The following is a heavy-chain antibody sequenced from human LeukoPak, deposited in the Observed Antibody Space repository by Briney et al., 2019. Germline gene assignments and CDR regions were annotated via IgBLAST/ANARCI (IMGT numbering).Heavy chain of an antibody. CDR1: GGSISSGDYY. CDR2: IYYSGST. V-gene: IGHV4-30-4*01. CDR3: ARHGPREQQLVQSFDY. J-gene: IGHJ4*02. D-gene: IGHD6-13*01. Sequence: LQTLSLTCTVSGGSISSGDYYWSWIRQPPGKGLEWIGYIYYSGSTYYNPSLKSRVTISVDTSKNQFSLKLSSVTAADTAVYYCARHGPREQQLVQSFDYWGQGTLVTVSS.